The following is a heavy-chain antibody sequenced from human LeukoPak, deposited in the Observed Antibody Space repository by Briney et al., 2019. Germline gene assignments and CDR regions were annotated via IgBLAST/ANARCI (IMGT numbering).Heavy chain of an antibody. CDR1: GGSFSGYY. D-gene: IGHD4-17*01. J-gene: IGHJ4*02. V-gene: IGHV4-34*01. CDR2: INHSGST. Sequence: SETLSLTCAVYGGSFSGYYWSWIRQPPGKGLEWIGEINHSGSTNYNPSLKSRVTISVDTSKNQFSLKLSSVTAADTAVYYCARDPQVGDYGDYVSGYWGQGTLVTVSS. CDR3: ARDPQVGDYGDYVSGY.